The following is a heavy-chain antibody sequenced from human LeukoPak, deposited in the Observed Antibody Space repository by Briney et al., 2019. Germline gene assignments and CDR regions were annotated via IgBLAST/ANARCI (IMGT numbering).Heavy chain of an antibody. CDR2: IYSGGST. CDR3: ARSAYCGGDCYFDY. V-gene: IGHV3-66*01. D-gene: IGHD2-21*02. Sequence: GGSLRLSCAASGFTFSNYAMSWVRQAPGKGLEWVSVIYSGGSTYYADSVKGRFTISRDNSKNTLYLQMNSLRAEDTAVYYCARSAYCGGDCYFDYWGQGTLVTVSS. J-gene: IGHJ4*02. CDR1: GFTFSNYA.